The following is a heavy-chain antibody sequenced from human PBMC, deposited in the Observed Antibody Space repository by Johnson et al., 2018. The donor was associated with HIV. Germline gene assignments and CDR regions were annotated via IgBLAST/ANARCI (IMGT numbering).Heavy chain of an antibody. J-gene: IGHJ3*02. Sequence: VQLVESGGDLVQPGRSLRLSCTSSGFNFGDYAMTWFRQAPGKGLEWVCFIRGKAYGGTADYGASIKGRFIISRDDSESIAYLQMNSLKIEDTAMYYCSREGDAFDIWGQGTMVTVSS. CDR3: SREGDAFDI. CDR1: GFNFGDYA. CDR2: IRGKAYGGTA. V-gene: IGHV3-49*03.